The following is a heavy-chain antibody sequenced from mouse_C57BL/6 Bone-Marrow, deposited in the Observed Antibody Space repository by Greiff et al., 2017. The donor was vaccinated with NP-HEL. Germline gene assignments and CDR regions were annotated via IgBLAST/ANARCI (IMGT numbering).Heavy chain of an antibody. CDR3: ARDGSRGAY. V-gene: IGHV1-9*01. J-gene: IGHJ3*01. Sequence: QVQLQQSGAELMKPGASVKLSCKATGYTFTGYWIEWVKQRPGHGLEWIGEILPGSGSTNYNEKFKGNATFTADTSSNTAYMQLSSLTTGDSAIYYCARDGSRGAYWGQGTLVTVSA. CDR2: ILPGSGST. D-gene: IGHD1-1*01. CDR1: GYTFTGYW.